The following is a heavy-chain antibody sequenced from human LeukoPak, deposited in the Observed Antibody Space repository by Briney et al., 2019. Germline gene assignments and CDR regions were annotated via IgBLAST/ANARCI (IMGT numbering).Heavy chain of an antibody. CDR1: GFTFSSYW. Sequence: GGSLRLSCAASGFTFSSYWMSWVRQAPGKGLEWVANIKQDGSEKYYVDSVKGRFTISRDNAKNPLYLQMNSLRAEDTAVYYCARVRWELPVSNYYFDYWGQGTLVTVSS. V-gene: IGHV3-7*01. CDR2: IKQDGSEK. D-gene: IGHD1-26*01. J-gene: IGHJ4*02. CDR3: ARVRWELPVSNYYFDY.